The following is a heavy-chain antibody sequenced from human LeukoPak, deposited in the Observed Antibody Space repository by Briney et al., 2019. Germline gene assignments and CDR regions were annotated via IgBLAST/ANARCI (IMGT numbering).Heavy chain of an antibody. CDR1: GFTFSSYA. J-gene: IGHJ4*02. CDR2: ISGSGGST. V-gene: IGHV3-23*01. Sequence: PGGSLRLSCAASGFTFSSYAMSWVRQAPGKGLEWVSAISGSGGSTYYADSVKGRFTISRGNSKNTLYLQMNSLRAEDTAVYYCARIAAAGLRMSGIDYWGQGTLVTVSS. CDR3: ARIAAAGLRMSGIDY. D-gene: IGHD6-13*01.